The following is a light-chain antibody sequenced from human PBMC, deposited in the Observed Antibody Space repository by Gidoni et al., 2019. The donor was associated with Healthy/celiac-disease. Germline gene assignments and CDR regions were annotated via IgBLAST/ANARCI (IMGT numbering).Light chain of an antibody. J-gene: IGKJ1*01. V-gene: IGKV1-39*01. CDR1: QSISSY. CDR2: AAS. CDR3: QQSYSTPLWT. Sequence: DIQMTQSPSSLSASVGDRVTITCLASQSISSYLNWYQQKPGKAPKLLIYAASSLQSGVPSRFSGSGSVTDFTLTISSLQPEDFATYYCQQSYSTPLWTFGQGTKVEIK.